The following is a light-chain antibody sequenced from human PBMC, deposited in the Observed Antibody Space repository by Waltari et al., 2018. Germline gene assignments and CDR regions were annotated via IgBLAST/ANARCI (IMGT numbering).Light chain of an antibody. CDR1: ILGSKY. J-gene: IGLJ3*02. V-gene: IGLV3-1*01. CDR2: KDL. CDR3: QALGSNRWV. Sequence: SSELTQPPSVSVSPGQTASITCSGDILGSKYASWYQHKPGQSPLLVLYKDLNRPSGIPERFAGSKSGNTATLTISGTQAMDDADYYCQALGSNRWVFGGGTKLTVL.